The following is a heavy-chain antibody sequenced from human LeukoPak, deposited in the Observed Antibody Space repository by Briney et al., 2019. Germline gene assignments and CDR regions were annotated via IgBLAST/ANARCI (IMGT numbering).Heavy chain of an antibody. Sequence: SETLSLTCTVSGGSISSYYWSRIRQPAGKGLEWIGRIYTSGSTNYNPSLKSRVTMSVDTSKNQFSLKLSSVTAADTAVYYCARDFYYYDSSGYPSEGFDYWGQGTLVTVSS. J-gene: IGHJ4*02. CDR2: IYTSGST. CDR3: ARDFYYYDSSGYPSEGFDY. CDR1: GGSISSYY. D-gene: IGHD3-22*01. V-gene: IGHV4-4*07.